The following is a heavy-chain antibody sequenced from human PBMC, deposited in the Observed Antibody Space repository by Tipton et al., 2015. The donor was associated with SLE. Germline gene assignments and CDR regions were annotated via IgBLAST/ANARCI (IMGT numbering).Heavy chain of an antibody. CDR1: GFTFSDYY. V-gene: IGHV3-11*01. J-gene: IGHJ3*01. Sequence: SLRLSCAASGFTFSDYYMRWIRQAPGKGLEWVSYISSSGSTIYYADSVKGRFTISRDNAKNSLYLQMNSLRAEDTAVYYCARVLGQQLPQGAFEFWGQGTMVTVSS. CDR2: ISSSGSTI. D-gene: IGHD6-13*01. CDR3: ARVLGQQLPQGAFEF.